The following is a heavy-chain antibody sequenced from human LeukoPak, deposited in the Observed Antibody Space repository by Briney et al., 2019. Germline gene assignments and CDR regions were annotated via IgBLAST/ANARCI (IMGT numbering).Heavy chain of an antibody. V-gene: IGHV3-23*01. CDR2: INRGGDDT. CDR3: AKDWSHRHYYYYMDV. D-gene: IGHD1-14*01. Sequence: GGSLRLSCAASGFNFNVYGMNWVRQAPGKGLEWVSGINRGGDDTHYADSVKGRFTISRDNSKNTVYLQMNNLRAEDTALYYCAKDWSHRHYYYYMDVWGKGTTVTVSS. CDR1: GFNFNVYG. J-gene: IGHJ6*03.